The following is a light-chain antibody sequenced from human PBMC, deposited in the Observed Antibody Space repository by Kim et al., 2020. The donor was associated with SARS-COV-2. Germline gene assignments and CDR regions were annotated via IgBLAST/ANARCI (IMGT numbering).Light chain of an antibody. CDR1: ALPKQY. V-gene: IGLV3-25*03. CDR2: KDS. J-gene: IGLJ2*01. Sequence: SYELTQPPSVSVSPGQTARITCSGDALPKQYAYWYQQKPGQAPVLVIFKDSERPSGIPERFSGSSSGTTVTLTISGVQEEDEADYYCQAADSSGTLGVFGGGTQLTVL. CDR3: QAADSSGTLGV.